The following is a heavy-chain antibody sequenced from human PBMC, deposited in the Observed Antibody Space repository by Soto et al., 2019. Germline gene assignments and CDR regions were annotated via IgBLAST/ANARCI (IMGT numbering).Heavy chain of an antibody. CDR2: IGSDGARD. CDR1: GFTFGRHG. Sequence: QVQLVESGGGVVQPGGSLRLSCAASGFTFGRHGMHWVRQAPGKGLEWVAVIGSDGARDSYADSMKGRFSISRDNGQNTLYLQINSLRLEATAVYYCARDDDYPDNGLDYWGQGALVTVSS. D-gene: IGHD4-17*01. V-gene: IGHV3-33*01. J-gene: IGHJ4*02. CDR3: ARDDDYPDNGLDY.